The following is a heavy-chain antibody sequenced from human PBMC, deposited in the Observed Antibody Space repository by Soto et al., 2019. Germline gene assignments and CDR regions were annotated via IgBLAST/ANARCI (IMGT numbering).Heavy chain of an antibody. D-gene: IGHD2-8*01. J-gene: IGHJ3*02. CDR1: GFTFSSYG. CDR3: ARGEVVTDIVLMVYATPSAFDI. CDR2: IWYDGSNK. V-gene: IGHV3-33*01. Sequence: GGSLRLSCAASGFTFSSYGMHWVRQAPGKGLEWVAVIWYDGSNKYYADSVKGRFTISRDNSKNTLYLQMNSLRAEDTAVYYCARGEVVTDIVLMVYATPSAFDIWGQGTMVTVSS.